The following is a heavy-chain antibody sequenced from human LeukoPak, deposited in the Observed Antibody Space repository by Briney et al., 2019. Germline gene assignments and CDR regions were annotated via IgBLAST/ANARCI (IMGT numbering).Heavy chain of an antibody. CDR3: ARVLWPYYYYYGMDV. V-gene: IGHV3-74*01. D-gene: IGHD2-21*01. J-gene: IGHJ6*04. Sequence: GGSLRLSCAASGFTFSSYWMHWVRQAPGKGLEWVSRINSDGSSTSYADSVKGRFTISRDNAKNTLYLQMNSLRAEDTAVYYCARVLWPYYYYYGMDVWGKGTTVTVSS. CDR1: GFTFSSYW. CDR2: INSDGSST.